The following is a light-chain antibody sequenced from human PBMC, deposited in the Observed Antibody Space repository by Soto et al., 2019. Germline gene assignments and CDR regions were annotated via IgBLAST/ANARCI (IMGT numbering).Light chain of an antibody. V-gene: IGKV1-12*01. Sequence: DLQMTQSPSSVSASVGDRVTITCRASQGISNWLAWYQQKPGRAPQLLIYGASTLQSGVPSRFSGSGSGTDFTLTISSLQPEDFATYYCQQCNSFPITFGQGTRLEIK. CDR1: QGISNW. CDR2: GAS. CDR3: QQCNSFPIT. J-gene: IGKJ5*01.